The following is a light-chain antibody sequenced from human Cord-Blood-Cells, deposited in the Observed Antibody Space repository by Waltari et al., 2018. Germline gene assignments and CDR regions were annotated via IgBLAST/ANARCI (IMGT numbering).Light chain of an antibody. V-gene: IGKV1-39*01. CDR3: QQSYSTPQVT. Sequence: DIQMTQSPSSLSASVGDRVTITCRASPSISIYLNWYQQKPGKAPKLLIYAASSLQSGVPSRFSGSGSGTDFTLTISSLQPEDFATYYCQQSYSTPQVTFGGGTKVEIK. CDR2: AAS. J-gene: IGKJ4*01. CDR1: PSISIY.